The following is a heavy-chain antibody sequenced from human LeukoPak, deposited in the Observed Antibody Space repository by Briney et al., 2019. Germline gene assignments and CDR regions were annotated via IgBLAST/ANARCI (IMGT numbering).Heavy chain of an antibody. J-gene: IGHJ4*02. CDR1: GGTFISYA. V-gene: IGHV1-69*05. CDR3: ANDGIAAAGTGDY. CDR2: IIPIFGTA. D-gene: IGHD6-13*01. Sequence: SVKVSCKASGGTFISYAISWVRQAPGQGLEWRGGIIPIFGTANYAQKFKGRVTTTTGESTSTAYMELSSQRSEDTAVYYCANDGIAAAGTGDYRGQGTLVTVSS.